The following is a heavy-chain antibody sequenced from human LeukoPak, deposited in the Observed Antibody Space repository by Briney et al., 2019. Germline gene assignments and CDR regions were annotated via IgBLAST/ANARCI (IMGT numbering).Heavy chain of an antibody. D-gene: IGHD3-9*01. Sequence: GGSLRLSCAASGLTFSDYYMSWIRQAPGKGLEWVSYISSSSSYTNYADSVKGRFTISRDNAKNSLYLQMNSLRAEDTAVYYCARDDAILTGLDGWGQGTLVTVSS. CDR2: ISSSSSYT. V-gene: IGHV3-11*06. CDR3: ARDDAILTGLDG. CDR1: GLTFSDYY. J-gene: IGHJ4*02.